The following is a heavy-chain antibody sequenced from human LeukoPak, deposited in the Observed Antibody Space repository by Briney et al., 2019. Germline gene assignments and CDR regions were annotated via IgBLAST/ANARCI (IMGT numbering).Heavy chain of an antibody. D-gene: IGHD1-26*01. CDR1: GGSINSNNW. J-gene: IGHJ4*02. V-gene: IGHV4-4*02. CDR3: ARDFSYGGSYFDY. CDR2: IYHSGST. Sequence: SGTLSLTCAVSGGSINSNNWWSWFRQPPGKGLEWIGEIYHSGSTNYNPSLKSRVTVSVDTSKNQFSLKLSSMTAADTAVYFCARDFSYGGSYFDYWGQGTLVTVSS.